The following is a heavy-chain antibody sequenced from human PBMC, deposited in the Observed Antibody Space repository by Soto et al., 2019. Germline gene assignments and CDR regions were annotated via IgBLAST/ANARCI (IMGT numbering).Heavy chain of an antibody. J-gene: IGHJ4*02. D-gene: IGHD1-1*01. CDR3: VREGGSLAFDS. CDR2: ISYTSTTI. CDR1: GLTFSTDE. Sequence: PGGSLRLSCAVSGLTFSTDEMNWVRQAPGKELEWLAYISYTSTTIKYADSVKGRFAVSRDNAKKSLYLQMNNLRAEDTAIYYCVREGGSLAFDSWGQGTLVTVSS. V-gene: IGHV3-48*03.